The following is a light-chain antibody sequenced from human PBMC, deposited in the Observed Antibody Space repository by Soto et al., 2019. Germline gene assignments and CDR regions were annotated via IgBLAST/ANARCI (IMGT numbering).Light chain of an antibody. CDR2: YNS. J-gene: IGLJ2*01. CDR1: NIGSKS. V-gene: IGLV3-21*04. Sequence: SYELAQPPSVSVAPGKTARITCGGNNIGSKSVHWYQQKPGQAPVVVIYYNSDRPSGIPERFAGANSGNTATLTISSVEAGDEADYHCQVWDSGSDLVVFGGGTKVTVL. CDR3: QVWDSGSDLVV.